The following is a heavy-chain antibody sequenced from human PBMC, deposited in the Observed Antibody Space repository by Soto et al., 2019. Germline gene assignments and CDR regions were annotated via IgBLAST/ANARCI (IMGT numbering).Heavy chain of an antibody. Sequence: GGSLRLSCAASGFTFSSYAMSWVRQAPGKGLEWVSAISGSGGSTYYADSVKARFTISRDNSKNTLYLQMNSLRAEDTAVYYCAKRPYYYDSSGYYLGDYWGQGTLVTVSS. J-gene: IGHJ4*02. CDR3: AKRPYYYDSSGYYLGDY. V-gene: IGHV3-23*01. CDR2: ISGSGGST. D-gene: IGHD3-22*01. CDR1: GFTFSSYA.